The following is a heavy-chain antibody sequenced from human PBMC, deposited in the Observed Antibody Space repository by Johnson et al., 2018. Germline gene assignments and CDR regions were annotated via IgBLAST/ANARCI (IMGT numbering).Heavy chain of an antibody. J-gene: IGHJ3*02. Sequence: VQLVQSGGGLVQPGGSLRPSCAASGFAFSSYVLHWVRRAPGKGPEWVSAIGTGGDTYYADSVMGRFTISRDNSKNTLYLQMNSLRAEDTAVYYCARAHRYEFLAGYYREPDVFDIWGQGTMVTVSS. V-gene: IGHV3-47*02. CDR3: ARAHRYEFLAGYYREPDVFDI. CDR2: IGTGGDT. D-gene: IGHD3-9*01. CDR1: GFAFSSYV.